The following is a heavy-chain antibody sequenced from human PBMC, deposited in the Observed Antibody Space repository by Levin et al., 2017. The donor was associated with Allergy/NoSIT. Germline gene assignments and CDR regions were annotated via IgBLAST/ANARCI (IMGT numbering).Heavy chain of an antibody. Sequence: ASVKVSCKASGYTFTSYYMHWVRQAPGQGLEWMGIINPSGGSTSYAQKFQGRVTMTRDTSTSTVYMELSSLRSEDTAVYYCARTVGIVVVPAPFDYWGQGTLVTVSS. CDR1: GYTFTSYY. V-gene: IGHV1-46*01. CDR3: ARTVGIVVVPAPFDY. D-gene: IGHD2-2*01. J-gene: IGHJ4*02. CDR2: INPSGGST.